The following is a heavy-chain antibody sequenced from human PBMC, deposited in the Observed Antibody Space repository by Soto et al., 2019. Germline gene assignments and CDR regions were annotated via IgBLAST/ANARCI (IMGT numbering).Heavy chain of an antibody. CDR2: ISGRGVDT. V-gene: IGHV3-23*01. CDR3: AKDQTDVTLFDY. CDR1: GFSFSSLA. D-gene: IGHD2-21*02. Sequence: GGSLRLSCAASGFSFSSLAISWVRQAPGKGLEWVSSISGRGVDTLYADSVKGRSTISRDNSRNTLYLQVNSLRAEDTAVYYCAKDQTDVTLFDYWGQGTLVTVSS. J-gene: IGHJ4*02.